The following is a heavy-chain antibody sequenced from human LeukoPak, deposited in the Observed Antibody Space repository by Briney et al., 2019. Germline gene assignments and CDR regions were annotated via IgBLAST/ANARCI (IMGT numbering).Heavy chain of an antibody. V-gene: IGHV3-30*18. CDR2: ISHDGSNK. Sequence: GGSLRLSCEASGFTSSSYGMHWVRQAPGKALELVALISHDGSNKYHADSVKGRFTISRDNSKNTLYLQMNSLRAEDTAVYYCAKDLGDNGYYYYGMDVWGQGTTVTVSS. D-gene: IGHD1-1*01. J-gene: IGHJ6*02. CDR3: AKDLGDNGYYYYGMDV. CDR1: GFTSSSYG.